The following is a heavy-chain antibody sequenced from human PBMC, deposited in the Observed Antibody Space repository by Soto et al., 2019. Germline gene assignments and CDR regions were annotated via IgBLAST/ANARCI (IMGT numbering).Heavy chain of an antibody. Sequence: QVTLKESGPVLVKPTETLTLTCTVSGFSLSNARMGVSWIRQPPGKALEWLAHIFSNDEKSYSTSLKSRLTISKHTYKSQVVLTLTNMDPVDTATYYCARIGGSYSCHDYGGYYYYGMDVWGQGTTVTVSS. CDR3: ARIGGSYSCHDYGGYYYYGMDV. CDR2: IFSNDEK. CDR1: GFSLSNARMG. V-gene: IGHV2-26*01. D-gene: IGHD5-12*01. J-gene: IGHJ6*02.